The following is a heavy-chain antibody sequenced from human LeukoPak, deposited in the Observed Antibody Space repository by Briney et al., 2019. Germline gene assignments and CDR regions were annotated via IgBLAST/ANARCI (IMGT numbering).Heavy chain of an antibody. CDR3: ASRRSGYENY. CDR1: GFTFSSYA. V-gene: IGHV3-21*05. Sequence: GGSLRLSCAASGFTFSSYAMSWVRQAPGKGLEWVSYISGSSSYTNYADSVKGRFTISRDSAENSLFLQMNSLRAEDTAVYYCASRRSGYENYWGQGTLVTVSS. D-gene: IGHD5-12*01. CDR2: ISGSSSYT. J-gene: IGHJ4*02.